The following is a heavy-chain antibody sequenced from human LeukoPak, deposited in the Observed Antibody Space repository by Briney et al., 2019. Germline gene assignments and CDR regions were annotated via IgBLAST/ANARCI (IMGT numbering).Heavy chain of an antibody. CDR2: ISYDGSNK. J-gene: IGHJ6*03. V-gene: IGHV3-30*04. CDR1: GFTFSSYA. CDR3: AKEGSGWIPYYYYYYMDV. Sequence: GGSLRLSCAASGFTFSSYAMHWIRQAPGKGLEWVAVISYDGSNKYYADSVKGRFTISRDNSKNTLYLQMNSLRAEDTAVYYCAKEGSGWIPYYYYYYMDVWGKGTTVTVSS. D-gene: IGHD6-19*01.